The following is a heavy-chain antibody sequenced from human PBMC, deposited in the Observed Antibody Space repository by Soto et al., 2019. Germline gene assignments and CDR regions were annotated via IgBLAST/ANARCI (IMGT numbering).Heavy chain of an antibody. D-gene: IGHD5-12*01. J-gene: IGHJ4*02. CDR1: GFTFSSYG. CDR3: AKDHHSGYEPYGDY. V-gene: IGHV3-30*18. Sequence: QVQLVESGGGVVQPGRSLRLSCAASGFTFSSYGMHWVRQAPGKGLEWVAVISNDGSNKYYADSVKGRFTISRDNSKNMLYLLMNCLRAEDAAVYYCAKDHHSGYEPYGDYWGQGTLVAVSS. CDR2: ISNDGSNK.